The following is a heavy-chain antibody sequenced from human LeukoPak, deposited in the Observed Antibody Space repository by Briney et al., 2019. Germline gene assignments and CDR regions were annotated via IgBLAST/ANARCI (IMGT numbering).Heavy chain of an antibody. V-gene: IGHV4-59*01. Sequence: PSETLSLTCTVSGGSISSYSWSWIRQPPGKGLEWFGYISYSGSTNYNPSLKSRGTISVDTSKNQFSLKLRSVTVADTAVYYCARGIDYGDFQHWGQGTLVTVSS. D-gene: IGHD4-17*01. CDR3: ARGIDYGDFQH. CDR2: ISYSGST. J-gene: IGHJ1*01. CDR1: GGSISSYS.